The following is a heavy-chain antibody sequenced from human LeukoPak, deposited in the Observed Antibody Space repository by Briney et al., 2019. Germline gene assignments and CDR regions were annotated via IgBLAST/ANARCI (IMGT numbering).Heavy chain of an antibody. Sequence: XXXXXXLELIGYIYYSGNTNYNPSLKSRVTISVDTSKNQFSLKLSSVTAADTAVYYCARSGALTGYLYWGQGTLVTVSS. D-gene: IGHD3-9*01. CDR2: IYYSGNT. J-gene: IGHJ4*02. CDR3: ARSGALTGYLY. V-gene: IGHV4-59*01.